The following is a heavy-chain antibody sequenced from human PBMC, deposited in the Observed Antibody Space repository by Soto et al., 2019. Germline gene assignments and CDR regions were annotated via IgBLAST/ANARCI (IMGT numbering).Heavy chain of an antibody. CDR3: ARGLRPGDYDPAYFDY. CDR2: IYYSGST. Sequence: SETLSLTCTVSGGSISSGGYYWSWIRQHPGKGLEWIGYIYYSGSTYYNPSLKSRVTISVDTSKNQFSLKLSSVTAADTAVYYCARGLRPGDYDPAYFDYWGQGTLVTVSS. D-gene: IGHD4-17*01. V-gene: IGHV4-31*03. J-gene: IGHJ4*02. CDR1: GGSISSGGYY.